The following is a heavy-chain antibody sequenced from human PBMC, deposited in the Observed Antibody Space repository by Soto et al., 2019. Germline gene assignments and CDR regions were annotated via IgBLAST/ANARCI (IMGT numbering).Heavy chain of an antibody. D-gene: IGHD3-3*01. J-gene: IGHJ5*02. CDR1: GFTFSSYS. CDR2: MSSSGSNI. CDR3: AKTYYDFWSAAWFDP. V-gene: IGHV3-21*04. Sequence: GGSLRLSCAASGFTFSSYSVNWVRQAPGKGLEWVSYMSSSGSNIHYADSVRGRFTISRDNAKNSLYLQMNSLRAEDTAVYYCAKTYYDFWSAAWFDPWGQGTLVTVSS.